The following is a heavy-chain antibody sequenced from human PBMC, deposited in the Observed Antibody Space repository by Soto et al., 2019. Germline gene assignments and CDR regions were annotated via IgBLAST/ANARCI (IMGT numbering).Heavy chain of an antibody. V-gene: IGHV1-24*01. J-gene: IGHJ6*02. D-gene: IGHD3-22*01. Sequence: ASVKVSCKVSGYTLTELSMHWVRQPPGKGLEWMGGFDPEDGETIYAQKFQGRVTMTEDTSTDTAYMELSSLRSEETAVYYCATWCYYDSSGYSYYGMDVWGQGTTVTVSS. CDR1: GYTLTELS. CDR3: ATWCYYDSSGYSYYGMDV. CDR2: FDPEDGET.